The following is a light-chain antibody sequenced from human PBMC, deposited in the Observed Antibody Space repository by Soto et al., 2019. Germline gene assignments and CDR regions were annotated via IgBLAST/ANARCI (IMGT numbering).Light chain of an antibody. CDR2: DAS. Sequence: DLKMTQSPSSLSASVGDSVTLTCQASEDVSDYVNWYQQKPGRAPKLLIYDASKLGTGVPSRFSGSGSGTDFSFTIRDLQPEDFATYYCQLYKNVILTFGGGTRVDI. CDR3: QLYKNVILT. CDR1: EDVSDY. V-gene: IGKV1-33*01. J-gene: IGKJ4*01.